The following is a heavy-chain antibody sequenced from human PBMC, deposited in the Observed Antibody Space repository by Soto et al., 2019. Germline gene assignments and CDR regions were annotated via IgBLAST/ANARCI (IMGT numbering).Heavy chain of an antibody. Sequence: QVQLQESGPGLVKPSETLSLTCTVSGGSVSSGSYYWSWIRQPPGKGLEWIGYIYYSGSTNYNPSLKNRVTISVDTSKNQFSLKLSSVTAADTAVYYCARDHQSLLRYYYYGMDVWGQGTTVTVSS. J-gene: IGHJ6*02. V-gene: IGHV4-61*01. D-gene: IGHD2-2*01. CDR3: ARDHQSLLRYYYYGMDV. CDR1: GGSVSSGSYY. CDR2: IYYSGST.